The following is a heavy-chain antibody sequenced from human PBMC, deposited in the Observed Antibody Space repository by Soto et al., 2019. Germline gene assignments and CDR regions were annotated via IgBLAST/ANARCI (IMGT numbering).Heavy chain of an antibody. CDR1: GGSISSYY. CDR3: ARDYGDYDHNYHYYMDV. J-gene: IGHJ6*03. D-gene: IGHD4-17*01. V-gene: IGHV4-59*12. CDR2: IYYSGST. Sequence: PSETLSLTCTVSGGSISSYYWSWIRQPPGKGLEWIGYIYYSGSTNYNPSLKSRVTISVDTSKNQFSLKLSSVTAADTAVYYCARDYGDYDHNYHYYMDVWGKGTTVTVAS.